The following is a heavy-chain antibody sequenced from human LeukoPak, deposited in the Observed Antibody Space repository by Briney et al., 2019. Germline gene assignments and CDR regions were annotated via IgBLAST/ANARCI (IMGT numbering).Heavy chain of an antibody. CDR1: GYTLTELS. D-gene: IGHD4-17*01. Sequence: ASVKVSCKVSGYTLTELSMHWVRQAPGNGLEWMEGFDPEDGETIYAQKFQGRVTMTEDTSTDTAFLDLSSLKFEDTAVYYCAAIAIDYDGGAEAFDFWGQGTLVTVSS. V-gene: IGHV1-24*01. CDR3: AAIAIDYDGGAEAFDF. J-gene: IGHJ3*01. CDR2: FDPEDGET.